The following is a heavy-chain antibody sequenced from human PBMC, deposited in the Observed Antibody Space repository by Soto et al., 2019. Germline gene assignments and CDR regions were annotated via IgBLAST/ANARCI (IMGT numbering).Heavy chain of an antibody. Sequence: ASVKVSCKASGYTFTSYGISWVRQAPGQGLEWMGWISAYNGNTNYAQKLQGRVAMTTDTSTSTAYMELRSLRSDDTAVYYCARGYCSGGSCRNYYYYGMDVWGQGTTVTVSS. CDR3: ARGYCSGGSCRNYYYYGMDV. D-gene: IGHD2-15*01. CDR2: ISAYNGNT. J-gene: IGHJ6*02. V-gene: IGHV1-18*04. CDR1: GYTFTSYG.